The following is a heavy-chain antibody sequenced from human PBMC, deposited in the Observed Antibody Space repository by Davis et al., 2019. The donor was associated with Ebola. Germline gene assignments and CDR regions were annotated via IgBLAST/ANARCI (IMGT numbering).Heavy chain of an antibody. J-gene: IGHJ4*02. V-gene: IGHV3-66*01. CDR1: GFTVRSTY. D-gene: IGHD2-15*01. CDR3: AKTGGYCSGGSCYHRFGYLEVDY. Sequence: GGSLRLSCAASGFTVRSTYMSWVRQAPGKGLEWVSVIYSGGTTRYADYADSVKGRFTISRDYSKNTLYLQMNSLRAEDTAVYYCAKTGGYCSGGSCYHRFGYLEVDYWGQGTLVTVSS. CDR2: IYSGGTTRYA.